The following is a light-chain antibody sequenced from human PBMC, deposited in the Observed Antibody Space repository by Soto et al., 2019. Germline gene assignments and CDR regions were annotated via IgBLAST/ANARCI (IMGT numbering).Light chain of an antibody. CDR2: EVS. Sequence: QSALTQPASVSGSPGQSITISCTGTSSDVGGYNYVSWYQQHPGKAPKLMIYEVSNRPSGVSNRFSGSKFGNTASLTISGLQAEDEADYYCSSYTGSGTPWVFGGGTQLTVL. CDR1: SSDVGGYNY. J-gene: IGLJ3*02. CDR3: SSYTGSGTPWV. V-gene: IGLV2-14*01.